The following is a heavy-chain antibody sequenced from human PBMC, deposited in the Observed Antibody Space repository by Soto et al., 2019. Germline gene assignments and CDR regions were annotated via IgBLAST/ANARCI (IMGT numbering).Heavy chain of an antibody. D-gene: IGHD3-22*01. Sequence: QLLESGPGLVKPSQTLSLTCTVSGGSISSGGYYWSWIRQHPGKGLEWIGYIYYSGSTSYNPSLKSRVTISVDTSKNQFSLKLSSVTAADTAVYYCARIPDSSGYYHFDYWGQGTLVTVSS. CDR3: ARIPDSSGYYHFDY. V-gene: IGHV4-31*03. CDR2: IYYSGST. J-gene: IGHJ4*02. CDR1: GGSISSGGYY.